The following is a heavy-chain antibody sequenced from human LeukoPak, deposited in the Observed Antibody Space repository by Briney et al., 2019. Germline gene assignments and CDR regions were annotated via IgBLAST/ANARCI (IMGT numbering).Heavy chain of an antibody. D-gene: IGHD6-13*01. CDR3: AKAASSSWPSYYYGMDV. V-gene: IGHV3-23*01. CDR2: ITGSGGNT. CDR1: GFIFSSYS. Sequence: GGSLRLSCAASGFIFSSYSMSWVRQTPGKGLEWVSVITGSGGNTYYADSVKGRFTISKDNSKNTVYLQMSSLRVDDTAVYYCAKAASSSWPSYYYGMDVWGQGTTVTVSS. J-gene: IGHJ6*02.